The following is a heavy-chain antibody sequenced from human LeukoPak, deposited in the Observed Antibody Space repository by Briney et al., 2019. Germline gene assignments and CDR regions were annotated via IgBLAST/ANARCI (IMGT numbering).Heavy chain of an antibody. CDR3: ARLGTVSGLDY. CDR2: IDPSDSYT. J-gene: IGHJ4*02. Sequence: LWESPNIPCKGSGYIFTSYWISWVRQMPGRGLEWMGRIDPSDSYTNYSPSFQGHVTISADKSISTACLQWSSLKASDTAMYYRARLGTVSGLDYWGQGTRVFVSS. D-gene: IGHD7-27*01. V-gene: IGHV5-10-1*01. CDR1: GYIFTSYW.